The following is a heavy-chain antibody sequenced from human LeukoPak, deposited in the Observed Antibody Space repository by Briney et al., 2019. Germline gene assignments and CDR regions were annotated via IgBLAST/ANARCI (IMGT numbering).Heavy chain of an antibody. CDR2: ISAYNGKT. V-gene: IGHV1-18*04. J-gene: IGHJ5*02. CDR3: ARVGDVLRYFDWFRVPYNWFDP. Sequence: ASVKVSCKPSGYTFISYVISWVRQAPGQGLEWMGWISAYNGKTNYAQKLQGRVTMTTDTSTSTAYMELRSLRSDDTAVYYCARVGDVLRYFDWFRVPYNWFDPWGQGTLVTVSS. D-gene: IGHD3-9*01. CDR1: GYTFISYV.